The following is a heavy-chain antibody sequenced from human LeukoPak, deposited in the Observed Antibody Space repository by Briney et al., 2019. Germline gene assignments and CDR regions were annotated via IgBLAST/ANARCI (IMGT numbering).Heavy chain of an antibody. CDR1: GGSFSGYY. Sequence: SETLSLTCAVYGGSFSGYYWSWIRQPPGKGLEWIGEINHSGSTNYNASLKSRVTISLDTSKKQFSLKLRSVTAADTAVYHCARGGITSLLNWFDPWGQGILVTVSS. J-gene: IGHJ5*02. V-gene: IGHV4-34*01. CDR2: INHSGST. D-gene: IGHD3-16*01. CDR3: ARGGITSLLNWFDP.